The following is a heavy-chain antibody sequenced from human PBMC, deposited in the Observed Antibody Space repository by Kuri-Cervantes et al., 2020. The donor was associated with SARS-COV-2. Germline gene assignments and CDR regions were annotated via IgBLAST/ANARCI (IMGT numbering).Heavy chain of an antibody. CDR2: ISSSSSYI. Sequence: GESLKISCAASGFTFSSYSMIWVRQAPGKGLEWVSSISSSSSYIYYADSVKGRFTISRDNAKNSLYLQMNSLRAEDTAVYYCASQFTMIVVDEGGYWGQGALVTVSS. V-gene: IGHV3-21*01. CDR1: GFTFSSYS. D-gene: IGHD3-22*01. CDR3: ASQFTMIVVDEGGY. J-gene: IGHJ4*02.